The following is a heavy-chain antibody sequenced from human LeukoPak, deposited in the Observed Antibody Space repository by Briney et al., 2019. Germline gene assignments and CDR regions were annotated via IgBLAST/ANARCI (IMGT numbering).Heavy chain of an antibody. CDR3: ARAPLLPTIQDRYYFDY. CDR1: GYTFTSYD. V-gene: IGHV1-69*06. D-gene: IGHD5-24*01. Sequence: GASVKVSCKASGYTFTSYDINWVRQAPGQGLEWMGGIIPIFGTANYAQKFQGRVTITADKSTSTAYMELSSLRSEDTAVYYCARAPLLPTIQDRYYFDYWGQGTLVTVSS. CDR2: IIPIFGTA. J-gene: IGHJ4*02.